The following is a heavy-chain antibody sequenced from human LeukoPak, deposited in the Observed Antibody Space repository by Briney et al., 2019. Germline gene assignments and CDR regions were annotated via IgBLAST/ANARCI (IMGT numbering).Heavy chain of an antibody. CDR2: IWYDGSNK. V-gene: IGHV3-33*01. J-gene: IGHJ4*02. Sequence: PGRSLRLSCAASGFTFSSYGMHWVRQAPGKGLEWVAVIWYDGSNKYYADSVKGRFTISRDNSKNTLYLQMNSLRAEDTAVYYCAREVRSYSNSWSSPAFDYWGQGTLVTVSS. CDR3: AREVRSYSNSWSSPAFDY. D-gene: IGHD6-13*01. CDR1: GFTFSSYG.